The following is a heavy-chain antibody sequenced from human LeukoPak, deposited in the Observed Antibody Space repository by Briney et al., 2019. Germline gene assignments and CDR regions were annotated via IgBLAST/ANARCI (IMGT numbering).Heavy chain of an antibody. CDR2: IHYTGST. CDR3: ARHGVNNWFDP. D-gene: IGHD3-16*01. J-gene: IGHJ5*02. V-gene: IGHV4-59*08. Sequence: PSETLSLTCTVSGASIRSYFWSWIRQPPGKGLEWIGQIHYTGSTDQNPSLKDRVTMSVDTSKNQLSLRLNSVTAADTAVYYCARHGVNNWFDPWGQGTLVTVSS. CDR1: GASIRSYF.